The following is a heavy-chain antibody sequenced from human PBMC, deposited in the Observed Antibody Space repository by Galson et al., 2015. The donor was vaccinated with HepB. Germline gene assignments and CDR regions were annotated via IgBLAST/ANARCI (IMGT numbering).Heavy chain of an antibody. CDR1: GVYY. J-gene: IGHJ4*02. D-gene: IGHD3-10*01. CDR2: THYSGST. CDR3: ARGSEDNYGSFDY. Sequence: GVYYWSWIRQHPGKGLEWIGYTHYSGSTYYNPSLRGRLTISEGMSKNQFSLKLSSVTAADTAIYYCARGSEDNYGSFDYWGQGTLVTVSS. V-gene: IGHV4-31*02.